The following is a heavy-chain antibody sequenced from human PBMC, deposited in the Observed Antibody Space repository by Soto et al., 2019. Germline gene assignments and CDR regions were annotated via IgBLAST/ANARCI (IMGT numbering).Heavy chain of an antibody. V-gene: IGHV1-2*02. Sequence: QVQLVQSGAEVKKPGASVKVSCKASGYTFTDYFIHWVRQAPGQGFEWMGWINPNSRVTNYAQKLQGRVTMTRDTSNSTADMELRGLTSDDTARYYCARVTLKAGNWFDPWGEGTLVTVSS. CDR2: INPNSRVT. J-gene: IGHJ5*02. CDR3: ARVTLKAGNWFDP. CDR1: GYTFTDYF.